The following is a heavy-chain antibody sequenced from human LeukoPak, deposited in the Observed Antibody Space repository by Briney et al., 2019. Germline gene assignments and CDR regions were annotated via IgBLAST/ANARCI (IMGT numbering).Heavy chain of an antibody. CDR3: ASARSGVVPAATNLYNWFDP. D-gene: IGHD2-2*01. Sequence: ASVKVSCKASGYTFTGYYMHWVRQATGQGLEWMGRINPNSGGTNYAQKFQGRVTMTRDTSISTAYMELSRLRSDDTAVYYCASARSGVVPAATNLYNWFDPWGQGTLVTVSS. CDR1: GYTFTGYY. CDR2: INPNSGGT. J-gene: IGHJ5*02. V-gene: IGHV1-2*06.